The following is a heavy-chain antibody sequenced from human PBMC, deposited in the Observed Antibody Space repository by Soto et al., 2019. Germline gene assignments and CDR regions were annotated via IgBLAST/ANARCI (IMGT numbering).Heavy chain of an antibody. Sequence: ASVKVSCKASGYTFTGHYIHWVRQAPGQGPEWMGEIGPASGHTRYAQKFQGRVTMTRDTSITTVYMELNNLSPDDTAVYYCGRGRSGQLVVFYWGQGTPVTSPQ. J-gene: IGHJ4*02. V-gene: IGHV1-2*02. D-gene: IGHD3-10*01. CDR2: IGPASGHT. CDR3: GRGRSGQLVVFY. CDR1: GYTFTGHY.